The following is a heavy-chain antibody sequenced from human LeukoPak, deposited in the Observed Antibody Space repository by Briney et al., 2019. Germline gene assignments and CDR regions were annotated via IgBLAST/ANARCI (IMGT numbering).Heavy chain of an antibody. V-gene: IGHV1-69*13. CDR1: GGTFSSYA. D-gene: IGHD1-1*01. J-gene: IGHJ5*02. CDR2: IIPIFGTA. CDR3: ARIPTGTYRFDP. Sequence: SVKVSYKASGGTFSSYAISWVRQAPGQGLEWMGGIIPIFGTANYAQKFQRRVTITADESTSTAYMELSSLRSEDTAVYYCARIPTGTYRFDPWGQGTLVTVSS.